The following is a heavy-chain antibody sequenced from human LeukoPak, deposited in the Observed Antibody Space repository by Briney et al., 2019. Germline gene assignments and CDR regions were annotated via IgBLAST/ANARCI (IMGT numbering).Heavy chain of an antibody. CDR1: GYTLTDYY. V-gene: IGHV1-2*02. CDR3: ARDRLRYFDWLSLYGMDV. J-gene: IGHJ6*02. Sequence: ASVKVSCKASGYTLTDYYMHWVRQAPGQGLEWMGWISPNSGGTNYAQNFQGRVTMTRDTSISTAYMELSRLRSDDTAVYYCARDRLRYFDWLSLYGMDVWGQGTTVTVSS. CDR2: ISPNSGGT. D-gene: IGHD3-9*01.